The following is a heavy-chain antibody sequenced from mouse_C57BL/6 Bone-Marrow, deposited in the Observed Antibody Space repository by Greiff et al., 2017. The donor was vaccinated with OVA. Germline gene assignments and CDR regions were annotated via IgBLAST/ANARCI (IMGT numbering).Heavy chain of an antibody. CDR1: GFSLTSYG. J-gene: IGHJ3*01. CDR2: IWSGGST. D-gene: IGHD2-4*01. Sequence: VKLVESGPGLVQPSQSLSITCTVSGFSLTSYGVHWVRQSPGKGLEWLGVIWSGGSTDYTAAFISRLSISKDNSKSQVVFKMNSLQADDTAIYYCARRGLRREFAYWGQGTLVTVSA. V-gene: IGHV2-2*01. CDR3: ARRGLRREFAY.